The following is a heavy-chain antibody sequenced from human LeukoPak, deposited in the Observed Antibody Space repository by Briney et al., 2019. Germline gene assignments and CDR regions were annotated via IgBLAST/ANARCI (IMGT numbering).Heavy chain of an antibody. CDR3: ARGPLWFGELSPWFDP. D-gene: IGHD3-10*01. V-gene: IGHV4-39*07. CDR1: GGSISSSPYY. CDR2: IYYSGST. J-gene: IGHJ5*02. Sequence: SETLSLTCTVSGGSISSSPYYWGWIRQPPGKGLEWIASIYYSGSTNYNPSLKSRVTISVDTSKNQFSLKLSSVTAADTAVYYCARGPLWFGELSPWFDPWGQGTLVTVSS.